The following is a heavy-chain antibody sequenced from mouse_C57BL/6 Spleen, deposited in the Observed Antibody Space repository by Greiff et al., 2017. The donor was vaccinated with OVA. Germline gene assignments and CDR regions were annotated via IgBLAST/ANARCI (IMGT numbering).Heavy chain of an antibody. Sequence: EVMLVESGGGLVQPKGSLKLSCAASGFSFNTYAMNWVRQAPGKGLEWVARIRSKSNNYATYYADSVKDRFTISRDDSESMLYLQMNNLKTVDTAMYYCVRHYDYGWGQGTSVTVSS. CDR3: VRHYDYG. D-gene: IGHD2-4*01. J-gene: IGHJ4*01. V-gene: IGHV10-1*01. CDR2: IRSKSNNYAT. CDR1: GFSFNTYA.